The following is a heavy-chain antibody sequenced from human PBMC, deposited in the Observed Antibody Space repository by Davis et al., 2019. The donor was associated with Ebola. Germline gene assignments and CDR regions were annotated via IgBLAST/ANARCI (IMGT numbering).Heavy chain of an antibody. CDR1: GFSFSTSA. V-gene: IGHV3-23*01. CDR2: ISGSGAVS. J-gene: IGHJ5*02. Sequence: GESLKISCAASGFSFSTSAMSWVRQAPGKGLVWVSSISGSGAVSYYADSVKGRFTISRDNSKNTVYLQMDSLRVEDSGVYYCAGDDGDSVEDGWFDPWGQGTLVTVSS. CDR3: AGDDGDSVEDGWFDP. D-gene: IGHD4-17*01.